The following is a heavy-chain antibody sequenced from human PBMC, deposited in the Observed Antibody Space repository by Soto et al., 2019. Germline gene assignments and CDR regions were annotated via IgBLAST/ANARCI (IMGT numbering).Heavy chain of an antibody. Sequence: PGGSLRLSCAASGFTFSSYAMSWVRQAPGKGLEWVSAISGSGGSTYYADSVKGRFTISRDSSKNTLYLQMNSLRAEDTAVYYCAKGLYSSSRYTDYWGQGTLVTVSS. CDR3: AKGLYSSSRYTDY. CDR2: ISGSGGST. CDR1: GFTFSSYA. D-gene: IGHD6-6*01. J-gene: IGHJ4*02. V-gene: IGHV3-23*01.